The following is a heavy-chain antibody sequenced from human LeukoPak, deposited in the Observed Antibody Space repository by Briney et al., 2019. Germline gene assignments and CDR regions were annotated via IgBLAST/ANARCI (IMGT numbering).Heavy chain of an antibody. J-gene: IGHJ4*02. CDR1: GFTFSSYA. Sequence: GGSLRLSCAASGFTFSSYAMSWVRQAPRKGLEWVSAISGSGGSTYYADSVKGRFTISRDNSKNTLYLQMNSLRAEDTAVYYCAKAHRGLLRRAFDYWGQGTLVTVSS. V-gene: IGHV3-23*01. CDR2: ISGSGGST. D-gene: IGHD3-22*01. CDR3: AKAHRGLLRRAFDY.